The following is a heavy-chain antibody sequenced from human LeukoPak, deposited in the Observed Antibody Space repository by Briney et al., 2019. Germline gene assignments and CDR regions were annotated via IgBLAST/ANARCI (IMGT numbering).Heavy chain of an antibody. CDR2: MNPNSGNT. V-gene: IGHV1-8*03. J-gene: IGHJ4*02. Sequence: ASVKVSCKASGYTFTSYYMHWVRQATGQGLEWMGWMNPNSGNTGYAQKFQGRVTITRNTSISTAYMELSSLRSEDTAVYYCARGAPFWSGYDYWGQGTLVTVSS. D-gene: IGHD3-3*01. CDR3: ARGAPFWSGYDY. CDR1: GYTFTSYY.